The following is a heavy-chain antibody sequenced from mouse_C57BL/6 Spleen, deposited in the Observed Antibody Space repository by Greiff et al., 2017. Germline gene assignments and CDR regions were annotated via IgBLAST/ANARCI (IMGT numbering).Heavy chain of an antibody. D-gene: IGHD3-2*02. V-gene: IGHV5-15*01. J-gene: IGHJ3*01. CDR3: EGLDSSGYHFAD. CDR2: ISNLAYSI. Sequence: EVQGVESGGGLVQPGGSLKLSCAASGFTFSDYGMAWVRQAPRKGPEWVAFISNLAYSIYYADTVTGRFTISRENAKNTLYLEMSSLRSEDTAMYECEGLDSSGYHFADWGPGTLVTVSA. CDR1: GFTFSDYG.